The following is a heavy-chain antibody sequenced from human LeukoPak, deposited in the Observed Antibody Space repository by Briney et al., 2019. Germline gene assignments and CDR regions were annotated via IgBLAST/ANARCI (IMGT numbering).Heavy chain of an antibody. CDR3: ARDPYGSGSYHRGTPDFFRYFDY. J-gene: IGHJ4*02. D-gene: IGHD3-10*01. CDR1: GFAFSSYV. V-gene: IGHV3-47*02. CDR2: IGTGGDT. Sequence: GGSLRPSCAASGFAFSSYVLHWVRRAPGKGPEWVSAIGTGGDTYYADSVMGRFTISRDNAKKSLYLQMNSLIAEDMAVYYCARDPYGSGSYHRGTPDFFRYFDYWGQGTLVTVSS.